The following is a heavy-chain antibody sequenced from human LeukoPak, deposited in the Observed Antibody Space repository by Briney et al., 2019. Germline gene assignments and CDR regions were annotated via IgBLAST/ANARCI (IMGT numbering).Heavy chain of an antibody. D-gene: IGHD6-6*01. CDR2: ISYDGSNK. CDR1: GFTFSSYG. J-gene: IGHJ4*02. CDR3: AKDALIAAGYYFDY. Sequence: GRSLRLSCAASGFTFSSYGMHWVRQAPGKGLEWVAVISYDGSNKYYADSVKGRFTISRDNSKNTLYLQMNSLRAEDTAVYYCAKDALIAAGYYFDYWGQGTLVTVSS. V-gene: IGHV3-30*18.